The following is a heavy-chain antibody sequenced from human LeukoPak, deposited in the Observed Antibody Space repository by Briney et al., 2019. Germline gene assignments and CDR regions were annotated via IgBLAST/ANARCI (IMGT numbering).Heavy chain of an antibody. V-gene: IGHV3-74*01. D-gene: IGHD6-19*01. CDR2: INTDGTTT. J-gene: IGHJ4*02. CDR3: ARAARYSSGYYYFDY. CDR1: GFTFSSYW. Sequence: GGSLRLSCAASGFTFSSYWMHWVRQVPGKGLVWVSRINTDGTTTTYADPVEGRSTISRDNAKNTLYLQMTSLRAEDTAVYYCARAARYSSGYYYFDYWGQGSLVTVSS.